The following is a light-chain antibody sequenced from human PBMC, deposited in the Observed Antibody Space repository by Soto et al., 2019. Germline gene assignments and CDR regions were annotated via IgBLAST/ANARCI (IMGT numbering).Light chain of an antibody. CDR1: SSDVGGYNC. CDR3: SSYAGSNTYV. V-gene: IGLV2-8*01. CDR2: EVT. Sequence: QSALTQPPSASGSPGQSVTISCTGTSSDVGGYNCVSWYQQHPGKAPKLMIHEVTKRPSGVPDRFSGSKSGNTASLTVSGLQTEDEADYYCSSYAGSNTYVFGGGTKLTVL. J-gene: IGLJ2*01.